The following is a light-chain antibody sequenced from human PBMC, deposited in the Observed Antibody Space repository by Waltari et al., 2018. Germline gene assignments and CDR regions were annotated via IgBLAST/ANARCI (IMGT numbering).Light chain of an antibody. V-gene: IGKV1-5*03. J-gene: IGKJ2*03. CDR2: KAS. CDR3: QQYNSSPYS. Sequence: DIQMTQSPSPLSASVGDRVTITCRASQSISSWLAWYQQKPGKAPKLLIYKASSLESGVPSRFSGSGSGTEFTLTISSLQPDDFATYYCQQYNSSPYSFGQGTKLEIK. CDR1: QSISSW.